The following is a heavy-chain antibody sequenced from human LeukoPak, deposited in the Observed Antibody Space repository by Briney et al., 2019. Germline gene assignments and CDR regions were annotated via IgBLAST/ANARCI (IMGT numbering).Heavy chain of an antibody. D-gene: IGHD5-12*01. J-gene: IGHJ6*02. Sequence: ASVEVSCKASGYTFTGYYMHWVRQAPGQGLEWMGWINPNSGGTNYAQKFRGRVTMTRDTSISTAYMELSRLRSDDTAVYYCARECGYGRCGMDVWGQGTTVTVSS. CDR2: INPNSGGT. CDR3: ARECGYGRCGMDV. V-gene: IGHV1-2*02. CDR1: GYTFTGYY.